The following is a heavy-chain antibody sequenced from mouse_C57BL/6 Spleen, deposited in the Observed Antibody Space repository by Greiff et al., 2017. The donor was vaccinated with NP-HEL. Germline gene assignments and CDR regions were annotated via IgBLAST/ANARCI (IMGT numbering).Heavy chain of an antibody. D-gene: IGHD1-1*01. CDR3: TRGGTTTTSPYFDY. CDR2: ISSGGDYI. Sequence: DVKLVESGEGLVKPGGSLKLSCAASGFTFSSYAMSWVRQTPEKRLEWVAYISSGGDYIYYADTVKGRFTISRDNARNTLYLQRSSLKSEDTAMYYCTRGGTTTTSPYFDYWGQGTTLTVSS. V-gene: IGHV5-9-1*02. CDR1: GFTFSSYA. J-gene: IGHJ2*01.